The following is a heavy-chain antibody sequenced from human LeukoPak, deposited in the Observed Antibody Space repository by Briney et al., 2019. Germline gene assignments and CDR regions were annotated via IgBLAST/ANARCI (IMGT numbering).Heavy chain of an antibody. D-gene: IGHD6-13*01. CDR1: GYTFVSHG. V-gene: IGHV1-18*01. J-gene: IGHJ6*03. Sequence: GASVKVSCKASGYTFVSHGISWVRQAPGQGLEWMGWISVYNGNPNYAQKLQGRVTMITDTSTSTAYMELRSLRSDDTAVYYCARDSYSSSWYESYYYYMDVWGKGTTVTVSS. CDR3: ARDSYSSSWYESYYYYMDV. CDR2: ISVYNGNP.